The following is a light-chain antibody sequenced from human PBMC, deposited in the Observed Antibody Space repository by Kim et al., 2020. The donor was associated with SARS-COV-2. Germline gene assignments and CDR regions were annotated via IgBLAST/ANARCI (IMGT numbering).Light chain of an antibody. CDR3: QQYNSYPWT. J-gene: IGKJ1*01. Sequence: DIQMTQSPSTLSASVGDTVTITCRASQSITNWLAWCQQKPGKAPKLLIFKTSTLESGVPSRFSGSGSGTEFTLTISSLQPDDFATYYCQQYNSYPWTFGLGTKVEIK. CDR1: QSITNW. CDR2: KTS. V-gene: IGKV1-5*03.